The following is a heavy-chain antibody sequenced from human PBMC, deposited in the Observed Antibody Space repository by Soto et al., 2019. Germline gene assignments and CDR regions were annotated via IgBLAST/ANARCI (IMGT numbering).Heavy chain of an antibody. D-gene: IGHD2-15*01. V-gene: IGHV3-11*06. CDR1: GFTFSDYY. CDR3: ARDRRYCSGGSCYFGGVFDY. J-gene: IGHJ4*02. CDR2: ISSSSSYT. Sequence: GGSLRLSCAASGFTFSDYYMSWIRQAPGKGLEWVSYISSSSSYTNYADCVKGRFTISRDNAKNSLYLQMNSLRAEDTAVYYCARDRRYCSGGSCYFGGVFDYWGQGTLVTVSS.